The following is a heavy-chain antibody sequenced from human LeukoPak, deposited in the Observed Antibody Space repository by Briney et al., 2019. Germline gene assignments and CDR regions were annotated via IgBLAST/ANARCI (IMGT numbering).Heavy chain of an antibody. CDR2: LYTRGST. CDR1: GGSISSYS. J-gene: IGHJ4*02. V-gene: IGHV4-4*07. D-gene: IGHD4-17*01. Sequence: PSETLSLTCTVSGGSISSYSWNWIRQPAGKELEWIGRLYTRGSTTYNPSLKSRVTMSVDTSKKHFSLKLSSVTAADTAVYYCARDQGDYGDHRYFDYWGQGTLVTVSS. CDR3: ARDQGDYGDHRYFDY.